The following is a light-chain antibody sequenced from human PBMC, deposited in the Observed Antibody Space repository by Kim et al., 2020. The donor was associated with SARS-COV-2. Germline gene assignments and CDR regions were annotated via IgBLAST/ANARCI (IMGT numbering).Light chain of an antibody. J-gene: IGKJ4*01. Sequence: DIQMTQSPSSLSASVGDRVTIACRASQSISNHLNWYQQKPGKAPNLLIYAASSLQGGVPSRFSGSGSGTDFTLTISSLQPEDFATYYCQQSHTAPSLTFGGGTKVDIK. CDR2: AAS. V-gene: IGKV1-39*01. CDR3: QQSHTAPSLT. CDR1: QSISNH.